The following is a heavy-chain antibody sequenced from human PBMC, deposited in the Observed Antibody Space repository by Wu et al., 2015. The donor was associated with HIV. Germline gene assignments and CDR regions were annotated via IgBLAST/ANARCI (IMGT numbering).Heavy chain of an antibody. V-gene: IGHV1-69*05. D-gene: IGHD3-10*02. J-gene: IGHJ6*02. Sequence: QVQLMQSGAEVKKPGSSVKVSCKASGATFISYTITWVRQAPGQGLEWMGGFIPMFGTANYAQKFQGRPTITTDESTATGYMELSSLRSEDTAVYFCARDLARETMIRDRPRYGLDVWGQGTTVTVSS. CDR1: GATFISYT. CDR3: ARDLARETMIRDRPRYGLDV. CDR2: FIPMFGTA.